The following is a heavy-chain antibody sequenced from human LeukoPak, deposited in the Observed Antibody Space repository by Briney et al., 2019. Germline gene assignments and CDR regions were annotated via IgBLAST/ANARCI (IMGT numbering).Heavy chain of an antibody. CDR1: GDSVSSDDAE. CDR3: AARTGDQYPYYYGIDV. V-gene: IGHV6-1*01. J-gene: IGHJ6*02. Sequence: SQTLSLTCAISGDSVSSDDAEWNWIRQSPSRGLEWLGRTYYRSKWYNDYAESVKSRITMTPDTSKNEVSLKLNSVSPEDTAVYYCAARTGDQYPYYYGIDVWGQGTTVTVSS. CDR2: TYYRSKWYN. D-gene: IGHD7-27*01.